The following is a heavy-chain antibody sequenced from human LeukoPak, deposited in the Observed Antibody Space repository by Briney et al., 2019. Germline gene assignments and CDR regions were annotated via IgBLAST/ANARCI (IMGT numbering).Heavy chain of an antibody. J-gene: IGHJ4*02. CDR3: ARDFTLPGSGWFDY. V-gene: IGHV4-39*07. CDR1: GGSISSSSYY. CDR2: IYYSGST. D-gene: IGHD6-19*01. Sequence: SETLFLTCTVSGGSISSSSYYWGWIRQPPGKGLEWIGSIYYSGSTYYNPSLKSRVTISVDMSKNQFSLKLSSVTAADTAVYYCARDFTLPGSGWFDYWGQGTLVTVSS.